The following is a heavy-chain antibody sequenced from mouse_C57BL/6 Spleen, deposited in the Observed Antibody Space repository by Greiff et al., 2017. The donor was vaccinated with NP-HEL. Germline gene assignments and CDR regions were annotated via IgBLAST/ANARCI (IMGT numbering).Heavy chain of an antibody. J-gene: IGHJ4*01. CDR3: ASYYVNDYGMDY. CDR2: ISSGGSYT. Sequence: EVKVVESGGDLVKPGGSLKLSCAASGFTFSSYGMSWVRQTPDKRLEWVATISSGGSYTYYPDSVKGRFTFSRDNAKNTLYLQMSSLKSDDTAMYYCASYYVNDYGMDYWGQGTSVTVSS. V-gene: IGHV5-6*01. CDR1: GFTFSSYG. D-gene: IGHD2-1*01.